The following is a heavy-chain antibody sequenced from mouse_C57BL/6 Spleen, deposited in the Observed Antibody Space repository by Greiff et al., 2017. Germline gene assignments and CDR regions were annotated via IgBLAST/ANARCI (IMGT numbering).Heavy chain of an antibody. CDR1: GYTFTSYW. D-gene: IGHD1-1*01. CDR3: ARSIYYYGSRRYWYFDV. Sequence: QVQLQQPGAELVKPGASVKLSCKASGYTFTSYWMQWVKQRPGQGLEWIGEIDPSDSYTNYNQKFKGKATLTVDPSSSTAYMQLSSLTSEDSAVYYCARSIYYYGSRRYWYFDVWGTGTTVTVSS. V-gene: IGHV1-50*01. CDR2: IDPSDSYT. J-gene: IGHJ1*03.